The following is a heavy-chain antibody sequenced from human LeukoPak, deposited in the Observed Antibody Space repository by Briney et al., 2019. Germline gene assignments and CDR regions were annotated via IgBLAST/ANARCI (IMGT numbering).Heavy chain of an antibody. CDR2: IRYGADNK. V-gene: IGHV3-30*02. J-gene: IGHJ4*02. CDR1: GFIFSSYG. D-gene: IGHD1-1*01. CDR3: AKDLTGTYCLDY. Sequence: GGSLRLSCAASGFIFSSYGMHWVRQAPGKGLEWVAFIRYGADNKYYADSVKGRFTISRDNSKNTLYLQMNSLRAKDTAVYNCAKDLTGTYCLDYWGQGTLVTVSS.